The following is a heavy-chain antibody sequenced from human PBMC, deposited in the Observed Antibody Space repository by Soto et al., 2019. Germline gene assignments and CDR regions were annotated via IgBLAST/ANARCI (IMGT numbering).Heavy chain of an antibody. CDR1: GGSFSGYY. V-gene: IGHV4-34*01. J-gene: IGHJ6*02. CDR2: INHSGST. CDR3: ARGLSGRYSGSYRLNYYYCGMDV. Sequence: SETLSLTCAVYGGSFSGYYWSWIRQPPGKGLEWIGEINHSGSTNYNPSLKSRVTISVDTSKNQFSLKLSSVTAADTAVYYCARGLSGRYSGSYRLNYYYCGMDVWGQGTTVTVSS. D-gene: IGHD1-26*01.